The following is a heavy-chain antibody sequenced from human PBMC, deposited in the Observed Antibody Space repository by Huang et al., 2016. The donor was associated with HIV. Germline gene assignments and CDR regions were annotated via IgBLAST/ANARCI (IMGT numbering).Heavy chain of an antibody. CDR3: ARAKDTWDAYDI. CDR2: ISNDGSNN. Sequence: QVQLVESGGGVVQPGRSLRLSCAASGFPFNNHAMQWVRQAPGKGLDWVAVISNDGSNNYYADSGKGRFTISRDSSKSTLFLHMTSLRTEDTAVYYCARAKDTWDAYDIWGQGTMVIVSS. V-gene: IGHV3-30-3*01. CDR1: GFPFNNHA. J-gene: IGHJ3*02. D-gene: IGHD5-18*01.